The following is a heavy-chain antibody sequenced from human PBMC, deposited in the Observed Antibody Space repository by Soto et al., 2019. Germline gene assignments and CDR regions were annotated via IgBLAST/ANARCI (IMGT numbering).Heavy chain of an antibody. D-gene: IGHD3-22*01. CDR2: IYFRGTT. V-gene: IGHV4-59*01. CDR1: GGSMNTFY. Sequence: SETLSLTCSVSGGSMNTFYWSWVRQSPGKGLEWIGYIYFRGTTYFHPSLQSRVSISIDTSRNQFSLELNSMSTADTAVYYCARSSGYATPLDKWGQGTLVTVSS. J-gene: IGHJ4*02. CDR3: ARSSGYATPLDK.